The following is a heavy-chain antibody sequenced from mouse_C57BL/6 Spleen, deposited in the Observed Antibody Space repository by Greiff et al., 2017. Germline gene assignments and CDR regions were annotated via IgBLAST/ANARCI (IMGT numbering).Heavy chain of an antibody. CDR1: GFTFKDYY. CDR2: IDPEDGDT. Sequence: EVLRVESGADLVKPGASVKLSCTASGFTFKDYYMHWVNQRPEQGLEWIGRIDPEDGDTKYAPTFQGKATITADTSSNTAYLQLSSLTYEDTAVYYCAGFTGAYYAMDYWGQGTSVTVSS. J-gene: IGHJ4*01. D-gene: IGHD4-1*01. CDR3: AGFTGAYYAMDY. V-gene: IGHV14-2*01.